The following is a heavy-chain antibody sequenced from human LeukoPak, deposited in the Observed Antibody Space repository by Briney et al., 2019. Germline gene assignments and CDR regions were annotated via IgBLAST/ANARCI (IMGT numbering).Heavy chain of an antibody. CDR3: ARGRVSSSTWYSTYYYFFYMDF. CDR1: GGSINSGNHY. V-gene: IGHV4-39*07. D-gene: IGHD6-13*01. CDR2: IYYSGST. Sequence: SETLSLTCTVSGGSINSGNHYWGWIRQSPGKGLEWIGNIYYSGSTYYNPSLKSRVTLSIDTSKNQFSLRLSSVTAADTAVYFCARGRVSSSTWYSTYYYFFYMDFWGKGTTVTVSS. J-gene: IGHJ6*03.